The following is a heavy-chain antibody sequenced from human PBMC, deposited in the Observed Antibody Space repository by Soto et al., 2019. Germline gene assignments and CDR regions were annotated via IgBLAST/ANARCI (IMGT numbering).Heavy chain of an antibody. CDR1: GGSVSSGSYY. D-gene: IGHD3-22*01. CDR3: ARDSVPYYYDSSGYLGAFDI. Sequence: SETLSLTCTVSGGSVSSGSYYSRWIRQPPGKLLEWIGYIYYSGSTNYNPSLKSRVTISVDTSKNQFSLKLSSVTAADTAVYYCARDSVPYYYDSSGYLGAFDIWGQGTMVTVSS. J-gene: IGHJ3*02. V-gene: IGHV4-61*01. CDR2: IYYSGST.